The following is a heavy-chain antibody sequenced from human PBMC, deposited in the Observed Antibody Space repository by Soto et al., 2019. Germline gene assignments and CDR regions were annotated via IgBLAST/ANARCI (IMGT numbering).Heavy chain of an antibody. J-gene: IGHJ6*02. Sequence: GESLKISCKGSGYSFTSYWIGWVRQMPGKGLEWMGIIYPGDSDTRYSPSFQGQVTISADKSISTAYLQWSSLKAPDTAMYYCARQGSVERWLADVWGQGTTVTVSS. D-gene: IGHD2-15*01. V-gene: IGHV5-51*01. CDR2: IYPGDSDT. CDR3: ARQGSVERWLADV. CDR1: GYSFTSYW.